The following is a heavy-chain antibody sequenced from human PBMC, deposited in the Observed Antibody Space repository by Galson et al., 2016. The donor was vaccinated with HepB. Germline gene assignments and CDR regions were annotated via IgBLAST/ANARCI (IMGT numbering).Heavy chain of an antibody. V-gene: IGHV7-4-1*02. CDR2: INTNTGNP. Sequence: SVKVSCKASGYTLTTYAMNWVRQAPGQGLEWMGWINTNTGNPTYAQGFTGRVVFSLDTSVSTAYLQISSLKAEDTAVYYCARSLSLRSSWYGWFDPWGQGTLVTVSS. D-gene: IGHD6-13*01. J-gene: IGHJ5*02. CDR1: GYTLTTYA. CDR3: ARSLSLRSSWYGWFDP.